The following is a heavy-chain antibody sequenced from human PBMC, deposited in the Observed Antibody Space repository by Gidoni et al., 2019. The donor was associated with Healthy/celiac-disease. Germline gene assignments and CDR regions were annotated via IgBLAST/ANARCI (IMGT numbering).Heavy chain of an antibody. J-gene: IGHJ4*02. CDR3: ARDATDTAMVKGWVDY. CDR2: ISSSSSYI. Sequence: EVQLVESGGGLVKPGGSLRLSCAASGFTFSSYSMNWVRQAPGKGLEWVSSISSSSSYIYYADSVKGRFTISRDNAKNSLYLQMNSLRAEDTAVYYCARDATDTAMVKGWVDYWGQGTLVTVSS. V-gene: IGHV3-21*01. CDR1: GFTFSSYS. D-gene: IGHD5-18*01.